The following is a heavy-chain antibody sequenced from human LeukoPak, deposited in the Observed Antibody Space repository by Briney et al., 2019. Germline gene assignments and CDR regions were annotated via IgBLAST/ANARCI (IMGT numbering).Heavy chain of an antibody. V-gene: IGHV3-74*01. CDR2: INNDGGIT. CDR1: GFTFSSSW. Sequence: QPGGSLRLSCTASGFTFSSSWMHWVRQAPGKGLVWVSRINNDGGITIYADSVKGRFTISRDNANNTLYLQMNSLRAEDTAVYYCAGEPNYSYYMDVWGKGTTVTISS. J-gene: IGHJ6*03. CDR3: AGEPNYSYYMDV.